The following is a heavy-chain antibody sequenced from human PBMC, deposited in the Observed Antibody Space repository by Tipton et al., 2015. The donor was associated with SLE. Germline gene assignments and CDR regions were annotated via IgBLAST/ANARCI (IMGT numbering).Heavy chain of an antibody. CDR2: IKQDGSEK. D-gene: IGHD2-2*01. J-gene: IGHJ3*02. V-gene: IGHV3-7*01. CDR1: GFTFSSYW. Sequence: SLRLSCAASGFTFSSYWMSWVRQAPGKGLEWVANIKQDGSEKYYVDSVKGRFTISRDNAKNSLYLQMNSLRAEDTAVYYCARECCSSTSWDRGAVDIWGQGTMVTVSS. CDR3: ARECCSSTSWDRGAVDI.